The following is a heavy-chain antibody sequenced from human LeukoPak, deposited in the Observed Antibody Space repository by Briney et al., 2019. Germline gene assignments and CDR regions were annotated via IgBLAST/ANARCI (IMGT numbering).Heavy chain of an antibody. J-gene: IGHJ6*02. Sequence: ASVKVSCKASGYTFTGYYMHWVRRAPGQGLEWMGWINPNSGGTNYAQKFQGRVTMTRDTSISTAYMELSRLRSDDTAVYYCASPTLRYAQIYYYYGMDVWGQGTTVTVSS. CDR3: ASPTLRYAQIYYYYGMDV. CDR2: INPNSGGT. CDR1: GYTFTGYY. D-gene: IGHD5-18*01. V-gene: IGHV1-2*02.